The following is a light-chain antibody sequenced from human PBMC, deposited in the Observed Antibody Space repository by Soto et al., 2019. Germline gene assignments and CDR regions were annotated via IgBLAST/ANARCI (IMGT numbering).Light chain of an antibody. Sequence: EIVLTQTPLSSPVTLGQPASISCRSSRSLVHNDGNSYLSWLHQRPGQPPRPLIYKISTRFPGVPDRFTGSGAGTDFTLQISRVELEDVGIYYCMQSTQFPFAFGPGTRVDIK. CDR1: RSLVHNDGNSY. J-gene: IGKJ3*01. CDR3: MQSTQFPFA. V-gene: IGKV2-24*01. CDR2: KIS.